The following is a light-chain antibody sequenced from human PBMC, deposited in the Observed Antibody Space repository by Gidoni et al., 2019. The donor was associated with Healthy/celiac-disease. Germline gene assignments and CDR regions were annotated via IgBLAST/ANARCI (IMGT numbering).Light chain of an antibody. V-gene: IGKV3-15*01. CDR3: QQYNNWPPGT. CDR2: GAS. CDR1: QSVSSN. J-gene: IGKJ1*01. Sequence: EIVMTQSPATLSVSPGERATLSCRASQSVSSNLAWYQQKPGQAPRLRIYGASTRATGIPARFSGSGSGTEFPLTISSLQSEDFVVYYCQQYNNWPPGTFGQGTKVEIK.